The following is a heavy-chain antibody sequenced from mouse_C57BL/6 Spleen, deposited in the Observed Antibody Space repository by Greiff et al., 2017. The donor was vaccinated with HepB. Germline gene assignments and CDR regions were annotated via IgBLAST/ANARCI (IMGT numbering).Heavy chain of an antibody. Sequence: QVQLKQSGAELARPGASVKLSCKASGYTFTSYGISWVKQRTGQGLEWIGEIYPRSGNTYYNEKFKGKATLAADKSSSTAYMELRSLTSEDSAVYFCACYDYDGLDYWGQGTTLTVSS. CDR1: GYTFTSYG. CDR3: ACYDYDGLDY. J-gene: IGHJ2*01. V-gene: IGHV1-81*01. CDR2: IYPRSGNT. D-gene: IGHD2-4*01.